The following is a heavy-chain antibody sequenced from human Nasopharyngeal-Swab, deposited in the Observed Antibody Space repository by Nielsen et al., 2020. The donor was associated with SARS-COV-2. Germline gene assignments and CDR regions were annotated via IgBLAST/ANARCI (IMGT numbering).Heavy chain of an antibody. D-gene: IGHD5-24*01. Sequence: GESLNISCAASGFTSSSYSMNWVRQAPGKGLEWVSSVSSTSSYIYYADSMKGRFTISRDNAKNSLYLQMSSLRAEDTAVYYCARGPRDGYNPNWFDPWGQGTLVTVSS. J-gene: IGHJ5*02. CDR1: GFTSSSYS. CDR2: VSSTSSYI. V-gene: IGHV3-21*01. CDR3: ARGPRDGYNPNWFDP.